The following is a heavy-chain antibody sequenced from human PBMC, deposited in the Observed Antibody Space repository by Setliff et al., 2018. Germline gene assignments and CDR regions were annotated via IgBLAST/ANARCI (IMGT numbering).Heavy chain of an antibody. CDR1: GDSINSRTNY. CDR2: IYASWST. J-gene: IGHJ6*03. Sequence: SDTLSLTCTVSGDSINSRTNYWSWIRQPAGKGPEWIGHIYASWSTNYNPSLKSRVTISLDTSKSQFSLKLSSVTAADTAVYYCARMSGFQYMDVWGKGTTFTVSS. CDR3: ARMSGFQYMDV. V-gene: IGHV4-61*09. D-gene: IGHD3-3*01.